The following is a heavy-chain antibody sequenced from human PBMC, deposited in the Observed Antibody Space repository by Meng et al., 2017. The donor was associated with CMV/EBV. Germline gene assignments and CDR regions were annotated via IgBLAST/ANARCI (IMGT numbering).Heavy chain of an antibody. CDR2: IYYSGST. J-gene: IGHJ4*02. CDR1: GGSISSGSYY. D-gene: IGHD3-9*01. CDR3: ARDAGHYDILTGYSY. Sequence: QLRRKESGPGLVKPPETLSLTCTVAGGSISSGSYYWGWIRQPPGKGLEWIGSIYYSGSTYYNPSLKSRVTISVDTSKNQFSLKLSSVTAADTAVYYCARDAGHYDILTGYSYWGQGTLVTVFS. V-gene: IGHV4-39*07.